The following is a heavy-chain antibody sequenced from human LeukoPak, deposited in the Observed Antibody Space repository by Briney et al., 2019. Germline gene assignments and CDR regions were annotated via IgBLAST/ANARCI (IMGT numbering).Heavy chain of an antibody. CDR2: INPNSGGT. D-gene: IGHD2-15*01. CDR1: GYTFTGYY. J-gene: IGHJ4*02. V-gene: IGHV1-2*02. CDR3: ARDGCTGGNCYGSADY. Sequence: ASVTVSCKSSGYTFTGYYMHWVRQAPGQGPEWMGWINPNSGGTNYAQKFQGRVTMTRETSISTAYMELSRLRSDDTAVYFCARDGCTGGNCYGSADYWGQGTLVTVSS.